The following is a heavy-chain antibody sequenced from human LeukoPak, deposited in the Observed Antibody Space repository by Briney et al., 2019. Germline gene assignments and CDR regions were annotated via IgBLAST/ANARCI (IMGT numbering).Heavy chain of an antibody. J-gene: IGHJ4*02. D-gene: IGHD3-10*01. CDR2: ISAYNGNT. CDR3: ARERLTYYYGSGSSY. Sequence: ASVKVSCKASGYTFTSYGISWVRQAPGQGLEWMGWISAYNGNTNYAQKLQGRVTMTTDISTSTAYMELRSLRSDDTAVYYCARERLTYYYGSGSSYWGQGTLVTVSS. CDR1: GYTFTSYG. V-gene: IGHV1-18*01.